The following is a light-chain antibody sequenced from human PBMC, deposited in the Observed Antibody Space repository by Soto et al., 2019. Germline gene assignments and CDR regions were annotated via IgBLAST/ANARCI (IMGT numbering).Light chain of an antibody. CDR1: QSVGDR. Sequence: EIVLTQSPATLSLSPGERATLFCRASQSVGDRLAWYQQKPGQTPRVVIYDTSKRASDIPERFSGSGSGTDFTLSIISLEPEDFAIYYCQERTFWPPLSFGGGTRV. CDR3: QERTFWPPLS. J-gene: IGKJ4*01. CDR2: DTS. V-gene: IGKV3-11*01.